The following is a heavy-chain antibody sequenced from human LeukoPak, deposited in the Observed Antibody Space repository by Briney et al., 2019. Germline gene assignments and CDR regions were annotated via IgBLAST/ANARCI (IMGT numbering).Heavy chain of an antibody. Sequence: ASVKVSCKASGYTFTGYYTHWVRQALGQGLEWMGWINPNSGGTNYAQKFQGRVTMTRDTSISTAYMELSRLRSDDTAVYYCAREVHGYSSQRAFDIWGQGTMVTVSS. CDR3: AREVHGYSSQRAFDI. J-gene: IGHJ3*02. CDR2: INPNSGGT. CDR1: GYTFTGYY. V-gene: IGHV1-2*02. D-gene: IGHD5-18*01.